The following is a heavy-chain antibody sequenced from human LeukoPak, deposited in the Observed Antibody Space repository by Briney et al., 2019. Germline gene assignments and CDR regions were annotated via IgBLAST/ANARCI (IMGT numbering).Heavy chain of an antibody. CDR2: LSGSDITT. J-gene: IGHJ4*01. Sequence: GGPLRLSCAPSGFPFSNSAMSWVRQAPGKGGAWVSTLSGSDITTYYADSVKGRFTISRDNSKNTLYLQMNSLRAEDTAVYYCAKGIYSSGWSYFDYWGHGTLVTVSS. CDR3: AKGIYSSGWSYFDY. V-gene: IGHV3-23*01. CDR1: GFPFSNSA. D-gene: IGHD6-19*01.